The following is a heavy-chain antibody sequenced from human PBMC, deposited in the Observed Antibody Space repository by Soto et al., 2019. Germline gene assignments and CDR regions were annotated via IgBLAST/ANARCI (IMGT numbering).Heavy chain of an antibody. Sequence: GGSLRLSCVASGFTSHDHGMHWVRQAPGKGLEWVSGIILNSGHTGYADSVKGRFTISRDNAKNSLYLQMNTLRVEGTGLYYCVKDIEPGGADCWGQGTLVTVSS. J-gene: IGHJ4*02. D-gene: IGHD3-16*01. CDR1: GFTSHDHG. V-gene: IGHV3-9*02. CDR3: VKDIEPGGADC. CDR2: IILNSGHT.